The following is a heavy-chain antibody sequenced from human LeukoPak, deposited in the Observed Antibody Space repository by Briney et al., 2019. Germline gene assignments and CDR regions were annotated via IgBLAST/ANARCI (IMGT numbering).Heavy chain of an antibody. CDR3: ARGGTMVAAAGWFDS. Sequence: PSETLSLTCTVSGGSISDYYWSWIRQPPGKGLEWIGYIYYNGDTNYNPSLKSRVTISVDTSKNQFSLILTSVIAADTAVYYCARGGTMVAAAGWFDSWGQGTLVTVSS. D-gene: IGHD2-15*01. J-gene: IGHJ5*01. CDR2: IYYNGDT. CDR1: GGSISDYY. V-gene: IGHV4-59*01.